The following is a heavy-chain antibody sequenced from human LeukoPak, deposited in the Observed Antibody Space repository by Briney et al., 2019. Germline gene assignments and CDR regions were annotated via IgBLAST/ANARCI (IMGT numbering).Heavy chain of an antibody. CDR3: ARDRTRGPC. J-gene: IGHJ4*02. V-gene: IGHV3-7*03. CDR2: IKQDGSEK. CDR1: GLTFSNYW. Sequence: GGSLRLSCAASGLTFSNYWMTWVRQAPGKGLEWVANIKQDGSEKYYVDSVKGRFTISRDNAKNSLYLQMNTLRVEDTAVYYCARDRTRGPCWGQGTLVTVSS.